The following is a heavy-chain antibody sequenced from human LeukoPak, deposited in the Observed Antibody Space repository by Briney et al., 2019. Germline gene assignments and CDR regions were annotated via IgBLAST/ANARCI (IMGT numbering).Heavy chain of an antibody. CDR2: INSDGSST. CDR1: GFTFSSYW. Sequence: GGSLRLSCAASGFTFSSYWMHWVRQAPGKGLVWVSRINSDGSSTNYGDSVKGRFTISRDNAKNTLYLQMNSLRAEDTAMYYCARAVYYSNYLGYWGRGTLVTVSS. D-gene: IGHD3-10*01. CDR3: ARAVYYSNYLGY. J-gene: IGHJ4*01. V-gene: IGHV3-74*01.